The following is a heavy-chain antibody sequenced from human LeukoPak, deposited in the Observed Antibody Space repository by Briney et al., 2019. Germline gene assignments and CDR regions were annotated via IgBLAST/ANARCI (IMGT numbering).Heavy chain of an antibody. CDR1: GGSISSSSYY. D-gene: IGHD3-10*01. CDR3: ARVLLWFGELFGYYYYYGMDV. Sequence: SETLSLTCTVSGGSISSSSYYWGWIRQPPGKGREWIGSIYYSGSTYYNPSLKRRVTTSVDTSKNQFSLKLSSVTAADTAVYYCARVLLWFGELFGYYYYYGMDVWGQGTTVTVSS. J-gene: IGHJ6*02. CDR2: IYYSGST. V-gene: IGHV4-39*01.